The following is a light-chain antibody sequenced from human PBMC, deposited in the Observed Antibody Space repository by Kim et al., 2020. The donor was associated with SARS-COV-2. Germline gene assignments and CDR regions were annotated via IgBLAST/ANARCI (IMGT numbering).Light chain of an antibody. Sequence: VTVGQTVRITCQGDSLRSYYATWYQQKPGQAPILVIYGKNNRPSGIPDRFSGSSSGNTASLTITGTQAGDEADYYCNSRDSNDNVVFGGGTKLTVL. CDR2: GKN. CDR1: SLRSYY. V-gene: IGLV3-19*01. CDR3: NSRDSNDNVV. J-gene: IGLJ2*01.